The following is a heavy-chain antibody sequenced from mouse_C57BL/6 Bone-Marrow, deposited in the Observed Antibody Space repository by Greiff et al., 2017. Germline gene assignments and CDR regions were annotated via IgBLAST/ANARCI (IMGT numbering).Heavy chain of an antibody. Sequence: QVQLKESGPGLVQHSQSLSITCTVSGFSLTSYGVHWVRQSPGKGLEWLGVIWSGGSTDYNAAFISSLSISKDNSKSQVFFKMNSLQADDTAIYYCARNNWDEDWFAYWGQGTLVTVSA. V-gene: IGHV2-2*01. D-gene: IGHD4-1*02. CDR1: GFSLTSYG. J-gene: IGHJ3*01. CDR2: IWSGGST. CDR3: ARNNWDEDWFAY.